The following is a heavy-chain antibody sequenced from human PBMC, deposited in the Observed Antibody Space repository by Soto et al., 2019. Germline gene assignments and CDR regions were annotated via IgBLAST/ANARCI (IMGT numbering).Heavy chain of an antibody. CDR2: ISAYSGNT. Sequence: ASVKVSCKASGYALTSYGISWVRQAPGQGLEWMGWISAYSGNTNYAQKLQGRVTMTTDTSTSTAYMELRSLRSDDTAVYYCAREEYKRETDYFDCWGQGTLVTVSS. V-gene: IGHV1-18*01. CDR1: GYALTSYG. D-gene: IGHD6-6*01. J-gene: IGHJ4*02. CDR3: AREEYKRETDYFDC.